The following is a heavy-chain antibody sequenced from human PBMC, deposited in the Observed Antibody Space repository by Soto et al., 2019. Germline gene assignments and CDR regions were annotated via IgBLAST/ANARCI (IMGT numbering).Heavy chain of an antibody. Sequence: SVKVSCKASGGTFSSYAISWVRQAPGQGLEWMGGIIPIFGTANYAQKFQGRVTITADESTSTAYMELSSLRSEDTAVYYCARLLRFLEWLPNYGMDVRGQGTTVTVSS. J-gene: IGHJ6*02. CDR2: IIPIFGTA. CDR3: ARLLRFLEWLPNYGMDV. D-gene: IGHD3-3*01. CDR1: GGTFSSYA. V-gene: IGHV1-69*13.